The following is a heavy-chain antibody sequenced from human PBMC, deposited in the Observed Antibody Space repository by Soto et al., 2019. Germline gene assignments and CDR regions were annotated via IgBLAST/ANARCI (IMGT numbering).Heavy chain of an antibody. CDR3: ARVFIVGAPDYFDY. V-gene: IGHV3-30*04. CDR1: GFTFSDYP. CDR2: ISYDGRVK. D-gene: IGHD1-26*01. J-gene: IGHJ4*02. Sequence: QVQLVESGGGVVQPGRSLSLSCAASGFTFSDYPMHWVRQAPGKGPEWVAVISYDGRVKYYVDSVKGRFTISRDDSKNTLDLQMNGLRVDDTAVSYCARVFIVGAPDYFDYWGQGTLVTVSS.